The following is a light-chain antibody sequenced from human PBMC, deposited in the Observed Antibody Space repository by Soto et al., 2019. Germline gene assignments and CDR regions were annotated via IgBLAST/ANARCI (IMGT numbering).Light chain of an antibody. Sequence: EIVMTQSPATLSVSPGETATLSCRASQSVSGKLAWFQQKPGQAPRLLISGSSTRATGIPARFNGSGYGKEFNITIISLEPEDFAVYYCKKYGSSSWKFGQGTTVDIK. CDR3: KKYGSSSWK. CDR2: GSS. J-gene: IGKJ1*01. V-gene: IGKV3D-15*01. CDR1: QSVSGK.